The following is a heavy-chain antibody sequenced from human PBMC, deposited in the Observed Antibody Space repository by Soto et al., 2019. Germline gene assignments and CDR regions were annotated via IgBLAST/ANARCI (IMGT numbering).Heavy chain of an antibody. Sequence: ASVKVSCKASGYTFTSYAMHWVRQAPGQRLEWMGWINAGNGNTKYSQKFQGRVTITRDTSASTAYMELSSLRSEDTAVYYCARAGYCSSTSCYEMDYWGQGTLVTVSS. J-gene: IGHJ4*02. V-gene: IGHV1-3*01. CDR1: GYTFTSYA. D-gene: IGHD2-2*01. CDR3: ARAGYCSSTSCYEMDY. CDR2: INAGNGNT.